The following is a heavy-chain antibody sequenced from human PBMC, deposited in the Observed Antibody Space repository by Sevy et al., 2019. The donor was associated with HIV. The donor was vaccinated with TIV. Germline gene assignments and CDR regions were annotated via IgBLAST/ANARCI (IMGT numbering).Heavy chain of an antibody. V-gene: IGHV1-24*01. CDR2: FDPEDGEA. Sequence: ASVKVSCKVSGYTLTELSMHWVRQAPGKGLEWMVGFDPEDGEAIYARKFQGRVTMTEDTSTDTAYMELSSLRSEDTAVYYCATLRKTYYYDSSDSFYFDYRGQGTLVTVSS. CDR1: GYTLTELS. J-gene: IGHJ4*02. CDR3: ATLRKTYYYDSSDSFYFDY. D-gene: IGHD3-22*01.